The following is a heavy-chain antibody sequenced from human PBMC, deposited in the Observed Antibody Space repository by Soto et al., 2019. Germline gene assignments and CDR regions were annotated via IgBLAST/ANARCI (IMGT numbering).Heavy chain of an antibody. Sequence: EVQLVESGGGLAQPGGSLRLSCAASGFTISSYDMHWVRQVTGKGLEWVSAIGVGGETYQPGFAKGRFTISRDDVRNSVQLQMNSLTVGDTAVYFCVREYCSGGAPCTGLYYVDVWGKGATVTVS. J-gene: IGHJ6*03. V-gene: IGHV3-13*01. CDR3: VREYCSGGAPCTGLYYVDV. CDR2: IGVGGET. CDR1: GFTISSYD. D-gene: IGHD2-15*01.